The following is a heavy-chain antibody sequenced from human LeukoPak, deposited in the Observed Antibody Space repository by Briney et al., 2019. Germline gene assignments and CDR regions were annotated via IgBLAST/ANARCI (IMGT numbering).Heavy chain of an antibody. Sequence: PGGSLRLSCAASGFTFSSYGMHWVRQAPGKGLEWVAVISYDGSNKYYADSVKGRFTISRDNSKNTLYLQMNSLRAEDTAVYYCAKTMVRGVMDYYYYGMDVWGQGTTVTVSS. CDR2: ISYDGSNK. CDR3: AKTMVRGVMDYYYYGMDV. D-gene: IGHD3-10*01. CDR1: GFTFSSYG. J-gene: IGHJ6*02. V-gene: IGHV3-33*08.